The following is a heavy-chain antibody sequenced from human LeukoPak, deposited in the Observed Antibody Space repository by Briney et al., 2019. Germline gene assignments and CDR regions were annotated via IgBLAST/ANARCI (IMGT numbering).Heavy chain of an antibody. J-gene: IGHJ4*02. D-gene: IGHD5-24*01. CDR2: ISYDGSNK. CDR1: GFTFSSYG. Sequence: GRSLRLSCAASGFTFSSYGMHWVRQAPGKGLEWVAVISYDGSNKYYADSVKGRFTISRDNSKNTLYLQMNSLRAEDTAVYYCAKDRDGYNSGDYFDHWGQGTLVTVSS. CDR3: AKDRDGYNSGDYFDH. V-gene: IGHV3-30*18.